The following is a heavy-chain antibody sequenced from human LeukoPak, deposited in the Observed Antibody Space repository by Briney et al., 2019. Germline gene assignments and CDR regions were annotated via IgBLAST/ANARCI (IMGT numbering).Heavy chain of an antibody. V-gene: IGHV3-9*01. Sequence: GRSLRLSCAASGFTFNDYSMHWVRQAPGNGLEWVSGISWNSGSIGYADSVKGRFSISRDNAKNSLYLQMDSLNPEDTAVYYCAKGLLWSEVYYYYGMDVWGQGTTVTVSS. CDR1: GFTFNDYS. CDR3: AKGLLWSEVYYYYGMDV. CDR2: ISWNSGSI. J-gene: IGHJ6*02. D-gene: IGHD3-10*01.